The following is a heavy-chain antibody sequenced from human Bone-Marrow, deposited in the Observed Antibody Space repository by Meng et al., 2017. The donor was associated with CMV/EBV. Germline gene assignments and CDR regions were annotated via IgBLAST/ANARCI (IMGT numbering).Heavy chain of an antibody. CDR3: ARDGPTIFGAGSDY. Sequence: GGSLRLSCVASGFTFTTYSMNWVRQAPGKGLEWVASIRSTSPYIFYADSVKRRFTISRDNAKNSLYLQMHSLRVEDTAVYYCARDGPTIFGAGSDYWGQGTLVTVSS. D-gene: IGHD3-3*01. CDR2: IRSTSPYI. V-gene: IGHV3-21*01. J-gene: IGHJ4*02. CDR1: GFTFTTYS.